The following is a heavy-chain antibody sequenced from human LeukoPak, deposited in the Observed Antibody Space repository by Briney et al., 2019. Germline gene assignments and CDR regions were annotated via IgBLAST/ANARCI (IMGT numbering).Heavy chain of an antibody. CDR1: GGSFSGYY. Sequence: SETLSLTCAAYGGSFSGYYCSWIRQPPGKGLEWIGEINHSGRINYNTSLKSRVTISLDTSKNQFSLKLSSVTAADTAVYYCASGYSSTWYPQHWGQGTLVTVSS. CDR2: INHSGRI. D-gene: IGHD6-13*01. CDR3: ASGYSSTWYPQH. V-gene: IGHV4-34*01. J-gene: IGHJ1*01.